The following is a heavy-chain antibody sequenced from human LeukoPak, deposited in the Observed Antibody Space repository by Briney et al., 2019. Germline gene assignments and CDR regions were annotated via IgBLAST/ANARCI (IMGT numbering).Heavy chain of an antibody. Sequence: SETLSLTCTVSGGSISSSSYYWGWIRQPPGKGLEWIGSIYYSGSTYYNPTLKSRATISVDMSKNEFSLRLSSVTAADTAVYYCGRNGAYNLDFWGQGTLVSVSS. V-gene: IGHV4-39*07. CDR3: GRNGAYNLDF. D-gene: IGHD1-14*01. CDR2: IYYSGST. CDR1: GGSISSSSYY. J-gene: IGHJ4*02.